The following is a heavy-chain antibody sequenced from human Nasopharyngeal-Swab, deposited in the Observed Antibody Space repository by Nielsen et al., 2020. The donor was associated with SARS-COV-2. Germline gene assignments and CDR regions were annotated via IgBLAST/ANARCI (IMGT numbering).Heavy chain of an antibody. CDR2: IWYDGSKK. CDR3: ARDFPFGGDVVY. V-gene: IGHV3-33*01. J-gene: IGHJ4*02. Sequence: GGSLRLSCAASGFTFSSYGMHWVRQAPGKGLEWVAVIWYDGSKKYYADSVKGRFTISRDNSKNTLYLQMNSLRAEDTAVYYCARDFPFGGDVVYWGQGTLVTVSS. D-gene: IGHD3-10*01. CDR1: GFTFSSYG.